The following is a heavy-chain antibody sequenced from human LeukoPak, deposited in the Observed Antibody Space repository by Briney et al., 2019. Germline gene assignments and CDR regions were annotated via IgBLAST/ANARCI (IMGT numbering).Heavy chain of an antibody. CDR3: ARGRCSSTSCGFDY. V-gene: IGHV3-48*01. CDR1: GFTFSSYS. J-gene: IGHJ4*02. CDR2: ISSSSSTI. D-gene: IGHD2-2*01. Sequence: SGGSLRLSCAASGFTFSSYSMNWVRQAPGKGLEWVSYISSSSSTIYYADSVKGRFTISRDNAKNSLYLQMNSLRAEDTAVYYCARGRCSSTSCGFDYWGQGTLVTVSS.